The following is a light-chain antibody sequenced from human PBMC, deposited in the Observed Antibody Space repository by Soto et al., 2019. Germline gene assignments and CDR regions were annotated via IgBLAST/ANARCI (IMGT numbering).Light chain of an antibody. V-gene: IGLV2-14*01. CDR1: SSDVGGYNY. J-gene: IGLJ1*01. Sequence: QSALTQPASVSGSPGQSITISCTGTSSDVGGYNYVSWYQQHPGKAPKLMIYEVSNRPSGVSNRFSGSKSGNTASLTISGRQAEDEADYCCSSYTSSSIDDVFGTGTKVTVL. CDR2: EVS. CDR3: SSYTSSSIDDV.